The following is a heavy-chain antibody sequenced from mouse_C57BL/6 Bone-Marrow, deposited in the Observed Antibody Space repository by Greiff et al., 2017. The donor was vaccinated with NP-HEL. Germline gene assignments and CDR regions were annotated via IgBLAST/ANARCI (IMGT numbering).Heavy chain of an antibody. D-gene: IGHD2-3*01. J-gene: IGHJ1*03. V-gene: IGHV5-6*01. CDR2: ISSGGSYT. CDR1: GFTFSSYG. Sequence: EVQVVESGGDLVKPGGSLKLSCAASGFTFSSYGMSWVRQTPDKRLEWVATISSGGSYTYYPDSVKGRFTISRDNAKNTLYLQMSSLKSEDTAMYYCARPFYDGYPTWYFDVWGTGTTVTVSS. CDR3: ARPFYDGYPTWYFDV.